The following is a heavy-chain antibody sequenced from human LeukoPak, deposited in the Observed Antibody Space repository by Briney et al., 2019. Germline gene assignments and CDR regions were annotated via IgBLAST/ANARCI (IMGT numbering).Heavy chain of an antibody. CDR1: GFTFSTYT. Sequence: AGGSLRLSCAASGFTFSTYTMAWVRQAPGGGLEWVSGISGSSSDIFYADSLKGRFTISRDNPKNSLYLQMNSLRAEDTAVYFCARHFMDVWGQGTTVTVSS. V-gene: IGHV3-21*01. D-gene: IGHD3-3*02. CDR3: ARHFMDV. CDR2: ISGSSSDI. J-gene: IGHJ6*02.